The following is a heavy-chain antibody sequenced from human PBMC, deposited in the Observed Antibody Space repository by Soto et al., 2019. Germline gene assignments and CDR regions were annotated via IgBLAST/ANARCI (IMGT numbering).Heavy chain of an antibody. J-gene: IGHJ4*02. CDR3: ARGGHVVVVTAALDY. CDR2: VNPSGGHT. V-gene: IGHV1-46*01. CDR1: GDTFTDYY. D-gene: IGHD2-21*02. Sequence: QVQLVQSGAEVKKPGASVKVSCKASGDTFTDYYIHWVRQAPGPGLEWMGTVNPSGGHTTYAQHFLGRMTMTRDTSTSTLYVELTSLTSDDTAVYYCARGGHVVVVTAALDYWGQGTLVTVSS.